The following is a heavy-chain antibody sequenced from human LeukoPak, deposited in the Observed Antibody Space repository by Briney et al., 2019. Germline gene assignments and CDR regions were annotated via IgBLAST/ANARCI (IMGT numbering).Heavy chain of an antibody. CDR1: GFTFSSYG. Sequence: GGSLRLSCAASGFTFSSYGMHWVRQAPGKGLEWVAVIWYDGSNKYYADSVKGRFTISRDNSKNTLYLQMNSLRAEDTAVYYCAKVDGITILEVFDYWGQGTLVTVSS. D-gene: IGHD3-3*01. V-gene: IGHV3-33*06. CDR2: IWYDGSNK. J-gene: IGHJ4*02. CDR3: AKVDGITILEVFDY.